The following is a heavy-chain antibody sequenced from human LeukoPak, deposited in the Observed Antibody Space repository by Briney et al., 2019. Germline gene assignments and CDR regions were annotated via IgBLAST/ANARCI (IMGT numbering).Heavy chain of an antibody. CDR3: MKDPNGDYVGAFDP. CDR1: GFTFGSYA. D-gene: IGHD4-17*01. CDR2: VSGTGSST. J-gene: IGHJ5*02. Sequence: GGSLRLSCAASGFTFGSYAMSWFRQAPGKGLEWVSGVSGTGSSTYYADSVKGRFTISRDNSKNTLYLQMNSLRAEDTAVYYCMKDPNGDYVGAFDPWGQGTLVTVSS. V-gene: IGHV3-23*01.